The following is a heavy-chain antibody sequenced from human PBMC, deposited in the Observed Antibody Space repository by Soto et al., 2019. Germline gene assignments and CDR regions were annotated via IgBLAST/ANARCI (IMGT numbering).Heavy chain of an antibody. Sequence: SETLPLTCTVSGGSISSYYWSWIRQPPGKGLEWIGYIYYSGSTNYNPSLKSRVTISVDTSKNQFSLKLSSVTAADTAVYYCARGKADRRMLSYNWFDPWGQGTLVTVSS. CDR2: IYYSGST. D-gene: IGHD6-6*01. CDR1: GGSISSYY. J-gene: IGHJ5*02. CDR3: ARGKADRRMLSYNWFDP. V-gene: IGHV4-59*01.